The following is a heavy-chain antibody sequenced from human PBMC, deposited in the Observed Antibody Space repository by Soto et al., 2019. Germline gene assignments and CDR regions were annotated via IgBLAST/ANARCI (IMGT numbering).Heavy chain of an antibody. Sequence: GGSLRLSCAASGFTFSSYAMHWVRQAPGKGLEWVAVISYDGSNKYYADSVKGRFTISRDNSENTLYLQMNSLRAEDTAVYYCARDPADYDFWSGYYTLSFDYWGQGTLVTVS. CDR3: ARDPADYDFWSGYYTLSFDY. CDR2: ISYDGSNK. V-gene: IGHV3-30-3*01. D-gene: IGHD3-3*01. J-gene: IGHJ4*02. CDR1: GFTFSSYA.